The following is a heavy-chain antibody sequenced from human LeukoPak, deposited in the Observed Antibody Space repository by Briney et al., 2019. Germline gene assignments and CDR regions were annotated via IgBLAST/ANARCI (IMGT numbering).Heavy chain of an antibody. CDR2: IYHSGST. V-gene: IGHV4-38-2*02. CDR1: GYSMISGYN. D-gene: IGHD6-13*01. CDR3: AREAGPSSSWYKARDY. J-gene: IGHJ4*02. Sequence: SETLSLTSAVSGYSMISGYNWGWIRQPPVKGLEWIGSIYHSGSTYYNPSLKSRVTISVDTSKNQFSLKLSSVTAADTAVYYCAREAGPSSSWYKARDYWGQGTLVTVSS.